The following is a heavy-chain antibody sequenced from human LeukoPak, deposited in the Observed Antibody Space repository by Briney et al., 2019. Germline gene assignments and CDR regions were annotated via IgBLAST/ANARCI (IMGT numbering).Heavy chain of an antibody. Sequence: NPSETLSLTCTVSGGSISSYYWSWIRQPPGKGLEWIGYIYYSGSTNYNPSLKSRVTISVDTSKNQFSLKLSSVTDADTAVYYCATEGYSYGYDYWGQGTLVTVSS. V-gene: IGHV4-59*08. CDR3: ATEGYSYGYDY. CDR1: GGSISSYY. CDR2: IYYSGST. J-gene: IGHJ4*02. D-gene: IGHD5-18*01.